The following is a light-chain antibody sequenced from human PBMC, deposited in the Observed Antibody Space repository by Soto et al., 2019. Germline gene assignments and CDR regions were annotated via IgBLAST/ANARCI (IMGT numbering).Light chain of an antibody. Sequence: QSALTQPASVSGSPGQSITISCSGTNSDICASNYVSWYQHHPDKAPKLIIYEVTDRPSGVSYRFSGSKSGNTASLTISGLHAEDEADYYCSSYTTTNTAIFGGRTKLTVL. V-gene: IGLV2-14*01. CDR3: SSYTTTNTAI. CDR2: EVT. CDR1: NSDICASNY. J-gene: IGLJ2*01.